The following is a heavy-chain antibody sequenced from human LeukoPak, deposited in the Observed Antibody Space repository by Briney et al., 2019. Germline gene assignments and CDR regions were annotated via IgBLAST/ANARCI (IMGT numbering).Heavy chain of an antibody. D-gene: IGHD1-7*01. Sequence: GGSLRLSCAASGFTFSDHYMDWVRQAPGKGLEWVGRSRNKAKSHTTEYAASVKGRFTISRDDSKNSLYLQMNSLRAEGTAVYYCAKEGGTGTRFDYWGQGTLVTVSS. CDR3: AKEGGTGTRFDY. J-gene: IGHJ4*02. CDR1: GFTFSDHY. V-gene: IGHV3-72*01. CDR2: SRNKAKSHTT.